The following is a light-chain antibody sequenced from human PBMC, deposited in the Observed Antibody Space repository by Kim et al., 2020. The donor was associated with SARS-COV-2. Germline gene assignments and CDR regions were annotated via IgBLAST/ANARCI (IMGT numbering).Light chain of an antibody. J-gene: IGKJ3*01. Sequence: DIQMTQSPSSLSASVGDRVTITCRASQSISTNLNWYQQKPGKAPKVLIYAASSLQSGVPSRFSGSGSGAEFTLTISSLQPEDFATYFCQQSYSFPLTFGPGTKVDIK. V-gene: IGKV1-39*01. CDR1: QSISTN. CDR2: AAS. CDR3: QQSYSFPLT.